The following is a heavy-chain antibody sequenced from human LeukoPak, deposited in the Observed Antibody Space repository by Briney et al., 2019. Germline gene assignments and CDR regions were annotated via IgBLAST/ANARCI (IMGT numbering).Heavy chain of an antibody. Sequence: GGSLRLSCAASGFTFSSYAMHWVRQAPGKGLEWVAVISYDGSNKYYADSVKGRFTISRDNSKNTLYLQMNSLRAEDTAVYYCARASQDDYGDYGAFDIRGQGTMVTVSS. CDR2: ISYDGSNK. D-gene: IGHD4-17*01. V-gene: IGHV3-30*04. J-gene: IGHJ3*02. CDR1: GFTFSSYA. CDR3: ARASQDDYGDYGAFDI.